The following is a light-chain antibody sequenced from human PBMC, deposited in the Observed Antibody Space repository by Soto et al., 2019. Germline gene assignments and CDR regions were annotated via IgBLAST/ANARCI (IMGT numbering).Light chain of an antibody. CDR3: QQYNSYSPYT. J-gene: IGKJ2*01. V-gene: IGKV1-5*03. CDR1: QSISSW. Sequence: DLQMTQSPSTLSASVGDRVTITCRASQSISSWLAWYQQKPGKATKLLIYKASSLESGVPSRFSGSGSGTEFTLTISSLQPDDFATYYCQQYNSYSPYTFGQGTKLEIK. CDR2: KAS.